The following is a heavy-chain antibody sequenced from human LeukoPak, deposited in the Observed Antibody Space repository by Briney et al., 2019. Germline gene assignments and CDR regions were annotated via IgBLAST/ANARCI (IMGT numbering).Heavy chain of an antibody. V-gene: IGHV4-31*03. Sequence: SETLSLTCTVSGGSISSGGYYWSWIRQHPGKGLEWIGYIYYSGSTYYNPSLKSRVTISVDTSKNQFSLKLSSVTAADTAVYYCASHRGFGFRFDPWGQGTLVTVSS. CDR1: GGSISSGGYY. CDR2: IYYSGST. D-gene: IGHD3-10*01. CDR3: ASHRGFGFRFDP. J-gene: IGHJ5*02.